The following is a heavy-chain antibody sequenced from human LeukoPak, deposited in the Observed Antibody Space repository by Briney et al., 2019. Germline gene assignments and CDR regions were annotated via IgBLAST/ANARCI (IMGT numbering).Heavy chain of an antibody. D-gene: IGHD2-2*01. V-gene: IGHV1-18*01. Sequence: ASVKVSCKASGYTFTSYDINWVRQATGQGLEWMGWISAYNGNTNYAQKLQGRVTMTTDTSTSTAYMELRSLRSDDTAVYYCARLYCSSTSCYDYYYYGMDVWGQGTTVTVSS. J-gene: IGHJ6*02. CDR3: ARLYCSSTSCYDYYYYGMDV. CDR2: ISAYNGNT. CDR1: GYTFTSYD.